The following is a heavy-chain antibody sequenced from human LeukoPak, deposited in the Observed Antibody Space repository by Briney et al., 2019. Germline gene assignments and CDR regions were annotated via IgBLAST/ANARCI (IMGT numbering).Heavy chain of an antibody. D-gene: IGHD4-23*01. CDR3: ARDPLPTVVTWGAFDI. Sequence: SVKVSCKASGGTFSSYAISWVRQAPGQGLEWMGRIIPIFGIANYAQKFQGRVTITADRSTSTAYMELSSLRSEDTAVYYCARDPLPTVVTWGAFDIWGQGTMVTVSS. V-gene: IGHV1-69*04. CDR1: GGTFSSYA. J-gene: IGHJ3*02. CDR2: IIPIFGIA.